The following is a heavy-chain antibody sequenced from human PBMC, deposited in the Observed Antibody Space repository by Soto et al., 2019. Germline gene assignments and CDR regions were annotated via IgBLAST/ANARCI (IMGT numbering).Heavy chain of an antibody. Sequence: PSETLSLTCAVYGGSFSGYYWNWSRQPPGKGLEWIGEINHSGSTNYNPSLKSRVTISVDTSKNQFSLKLSSVTAADTAVYYCARGRNYYGSGSYYSRWGQGTLVTVSS. CDR2: INHSGST. CDR1: GGSFSGYY. V-gene: IGHV4-34*01. J-gene: IGHJ4*01. D-gene: IGHD3-10*01. CDR3: ARGRNYYGSGSYYSR.